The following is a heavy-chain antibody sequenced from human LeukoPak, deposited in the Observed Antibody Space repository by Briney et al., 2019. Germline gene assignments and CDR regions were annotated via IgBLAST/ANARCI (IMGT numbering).Heavy chain of an antibody. CDR1: GGSFSGYY. D-gene: IGHD2-2*01. CDR2: INHSGST. J-gene: IGHJ4*02. CDR3: ARGRGIVVVQRIDY. V-gene: IGHV4-34*01. Sequence: SETLSLTCAVYGGSFSGYYWSWIRQPPGKGLEWIGEINHSGSTNYNPSLKSRVTISVDTSKNQSSLKLSSVTAADTAVYYRARGRGIVVVQRIDYWGQGTLVTVSS.